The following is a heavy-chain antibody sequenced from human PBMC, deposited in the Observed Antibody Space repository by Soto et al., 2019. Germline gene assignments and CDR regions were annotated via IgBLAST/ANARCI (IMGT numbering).Heavy chain of an antibody. CDR1: GFTFTNYV. Sequence: GGSLRLSCTASGFTFTNYVMSWVRQAPGKGLEWVSAVSGSGDSTYYADSVKGRFTISRDNSKSTVFLQMNSLRTDDTAVYHWAKDLLKYKRKRGGGGGFDPWGRGTLVTVSS. D-gene: IGHD1-20*01. J-gene: IGHJ5*02. CDR3: AKDLLKYKRKRGGGGGFDP. CDR2: VSGSGDST. V-gene: IGHV3-23*01.